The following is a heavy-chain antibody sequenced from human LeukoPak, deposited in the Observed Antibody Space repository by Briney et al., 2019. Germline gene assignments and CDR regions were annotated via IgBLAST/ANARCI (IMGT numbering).Heavy chain of an antibody. CDR1: GCSISSYY. V-gene: IGHV4-4*07. CDR2: IYTSWST. D-gene: IGHD6-19*01. J-gene: IGHJ5*02. CDR3: ARVPSSYSSGWDNWFDP. Sequence: KPSETLSLTCTVSGCSISSYYWSWIRQPAGKGLELIGRIYTSWSTNYNPSLKSRVTMSVDTSKNQFSLKLSSVTAADTAVYYCARVPSSYSSGWDNWFDPWGQGTLVTVSS.